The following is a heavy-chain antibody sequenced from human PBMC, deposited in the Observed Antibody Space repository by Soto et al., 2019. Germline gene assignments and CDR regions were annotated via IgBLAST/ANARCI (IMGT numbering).Heavy chain of an antibody. Sequence: GGSLRLSCAASGFTFSSYGMHWVRQAPGKGLEWVAVISYDGSDGYNADSVKGRFTISRDNSKNTLSLQMNSLRPEDTAVYYCAKETSREDGYNGNFDSRAQGAPVPVS. V-gene: IGHV3-30*18. J-gene: IGHJ4*02. D-gene: IGHD5-12*01. CDR2: ISYDGSDG. CDR3: AKETSREDGYNGNFDS. CDR1: GFTFSSYG.